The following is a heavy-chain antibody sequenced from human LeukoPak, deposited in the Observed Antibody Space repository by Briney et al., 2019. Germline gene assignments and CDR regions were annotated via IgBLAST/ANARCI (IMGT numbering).Heavy chain of an antibody. D-gene: IGHD1-14*01. V-gene: IGHV1-69*13. Sequence: SVKGSCKASGGTFSSYAISWVRQAPGQGLEWMGGIIPIFGTANYAQKFQGRVTITADESASTAYMELSSLRSEDTAVYYCVGRGPEYFQHWGQGTMVTVSS. CDR1: GGTFSSYA. CDR3: VGRGPEYFQH. CDR2: IIPIFGTA. J-gene: IGHJ1*01.